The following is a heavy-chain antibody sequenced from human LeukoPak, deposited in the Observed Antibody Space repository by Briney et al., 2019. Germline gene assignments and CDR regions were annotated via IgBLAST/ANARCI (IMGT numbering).Heavy chain of an antibody. J-gene: IGHJ5*02. Sequence: GASVKVSCKASGYTFTSYYMHWVRQAPGQGLEWMGWINPNSGGTNYAQKFQGRVTMTRDTSISTAYMELSRLRSDDTAVYYCARGPYGDPNWFDPWGQGTLVTVSS. V-gene: IGHV1-2*02. CDR3: ARGPYGDPNWFDP. CDR1: GYTFTSYY. D-gene: IGHD4-17*01. CDR2: INPNSGGT.